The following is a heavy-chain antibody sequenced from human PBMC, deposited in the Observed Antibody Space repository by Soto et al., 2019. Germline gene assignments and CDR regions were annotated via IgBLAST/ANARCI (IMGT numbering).Heavy chain of an antibody. V-gene: IGHV4-30-4*01. D-gene: IGHD3-10*01. CDR1: GGSISSGDYY. CDR2: IYYSGST. Sequence: QVQLQESGPGLVKPSQTLSLTCTVSGGSISSGDYYWSWIRQPPGKGLEWIGYIYYSGSTYYNPSLKSRVTISVDASKNQFSLKLSSVTAADTAVYYCARDNRAFQAWFDPWGQGTLVTVSS. CDR3: ARDNRAFQAWFDP. J-gene: IGHJ5*02.